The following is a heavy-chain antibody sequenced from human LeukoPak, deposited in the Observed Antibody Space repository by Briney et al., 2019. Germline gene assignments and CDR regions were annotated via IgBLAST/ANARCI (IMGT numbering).Heavy chain of an antibody. CDR3: ARGHVDTAMVNLDY. V-gene: IGHV3-30-3*01. CDR2: ISYDGSNK. D-gene: IGHD5-18*01. Sequence: GGSLRLSCAASGFTFSSYAMRWVRQAPGKGLEWVAVISYDGSNKYYADSVKGRFTISRDNSKNTLYLQMNSLRAEDTAVYYCARGHVDTAMVNLDYWGQGTLVTVSS. J-gene: IGHJ4*02. CDR1: GFTFSSYA.